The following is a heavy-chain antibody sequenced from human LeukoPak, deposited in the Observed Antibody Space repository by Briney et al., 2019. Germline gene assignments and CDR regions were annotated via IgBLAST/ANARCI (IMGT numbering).Heavy chain of an antibody. V-gene: IGHV4-39*01. Sequence: SETLSLTCTVPGGSISSSSYYWGWIRQPPGKGLEWIGSIYYSGSTYYNPSLKSRVTISVDTSKNQFSLKLSSVTAADTAVYYCARGITIFGVRDNWFDPWGQGTLVTVSS. CDR2: IYYSGST. J-gene: IGHJ5*02. D-gene: IGHD3-3*01. CDR3: ARGITIFGVRDNWFDP. CDR1: GGSISSSSYY.